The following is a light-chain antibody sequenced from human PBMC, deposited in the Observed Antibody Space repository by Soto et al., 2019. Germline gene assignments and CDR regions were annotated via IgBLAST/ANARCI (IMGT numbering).Light chain of an antibody. CDR3: QQYGSPWT. CDR1: QSVAGN. J-gene: IGKJ1*01. Sequence: EIVLTQSPITLTLSPAKRATPSCRASQSVAGNLAWYQQKPGQPPRLLIYGVSTRATGVPARFSGSGSGTDFTLTISRLEPEDFAVYYCQQYGSPWTFGQGTKVDIK. V-gene: IGKV3-20*01. CDR2: GVS.